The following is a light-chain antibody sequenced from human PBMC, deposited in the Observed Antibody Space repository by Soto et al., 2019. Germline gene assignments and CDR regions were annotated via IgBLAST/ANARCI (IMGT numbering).Light chain of an antibody. V-gene: IGLV2-23*02. CDR1: SSDAGNYNL. CDR2: EVS. CDR3: CSYAVITTDVL. J-gene: IGLJ2*01. Sequence: QSALTQPASVSGSPGQSITISCTGTSSDAGNYNLVSWFQQHPGKAPRLIIYEVSKRPSGVSNRFSGSKSGNTASLTISGRQAEDEADYYCCSYAVITTDVLFGGGTKLTVL.